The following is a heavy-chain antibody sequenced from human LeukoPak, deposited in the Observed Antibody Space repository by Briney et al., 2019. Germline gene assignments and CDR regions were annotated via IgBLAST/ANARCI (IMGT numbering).Heavy chain of an antibody. V-gene: IGHV4-31*03. D-gene: IGHD2-15*01. Sequence: SETLSLTRTVSGGSISSGGYYWSWIRQHPGKGLEWIGYIYYSGSTYYNPSLKSRVTISVDMSKNQFSLKLSSVTAADTAVYFCARRRVVVASTDGASGAFDIWGQGTMVTVSS. CDR1: GGSISSGGYY. J-gene: IGHJ3*02. CDR2: IYYSGST. CDR3: ARRRVVVASTDGASGAFDI.